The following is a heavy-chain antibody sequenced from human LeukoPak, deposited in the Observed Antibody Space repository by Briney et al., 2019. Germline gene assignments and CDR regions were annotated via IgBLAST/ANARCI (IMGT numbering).Heavy chain of an antibody. Sequence: SVKVSCKASGGTFSSYAISWVRQAPGQGLEWMGGIIPIFGTANYAQKFQGRVTITTDESTSTAYMELSGLRSEDTAVYYCARGDYYDSPRRAFDIWGQGTMVTVSS. V-gene: IGHV1-69*05. J-gene: IGHJ3*02. CDR1: GGTFSSYA. CDR3: ARGDYYDSPRRAFDI. CDR2: IIPIFGTA. D-gene: IGHD3-22*01.